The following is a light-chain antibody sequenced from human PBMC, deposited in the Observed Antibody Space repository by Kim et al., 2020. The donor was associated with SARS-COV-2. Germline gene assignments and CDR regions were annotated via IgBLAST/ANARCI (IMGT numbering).Light chain of an antibody. CDR1: QSVSSN. Sequence: SGSPGERANRSCRASQSVSSNLAWYQQKPGQAPRLLIYGSSTRATGFPARFSGSGSGTEFTLTISSLQSEDFAVYYCQQYNNLITFGGGTKVDIK. CDR3: QQYNNLIT. J-gene: IGKJ4*01. CDR2: GSS. V-gene: IGKV3-15*01.